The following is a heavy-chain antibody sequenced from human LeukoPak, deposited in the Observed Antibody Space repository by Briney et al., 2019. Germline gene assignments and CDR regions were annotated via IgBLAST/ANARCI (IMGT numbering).Heavy chain of an antibody. Sequence: PGGSLRLSCSASGFSFGNYWMSWVRQTPGKGLELVANINEDGSEKNYVDSVKGRFTMSRDNADNSVHLQMNSLRDEDTAVYYCAREVRAVGGGKRFDPWGQRTLVTVSS. CDR2: INEDGSEK. J-gene: IGHJ5*02. V-gene: IGHV3-7*01. CDR3: AREVRAVGGGKRFDP. CDR1: GFSFGNYW. D-gene: IGHD3-16*01.